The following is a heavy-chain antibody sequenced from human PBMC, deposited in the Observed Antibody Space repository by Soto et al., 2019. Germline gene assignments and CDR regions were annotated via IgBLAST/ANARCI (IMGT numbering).Heavy chain of an antibody. CDR3: ATGAKKWELPNFDY. J-gene: IGHJ4*02. CDR1: GYTPTELS. D-gene: IGHD1-26*01. V-gene: IGHV1-24*01. Sequence: GAPVKGSCKGSGYTPTELSMHWGRQAPGKGLEWMGGFDPEDGETIYAQKFQGRVTMTEDTSTDTAYMELSSLRSEDTAVYYCATGAKKWELPNFDYWGQGTLVTVSS. CDR2: FDPEDGET.